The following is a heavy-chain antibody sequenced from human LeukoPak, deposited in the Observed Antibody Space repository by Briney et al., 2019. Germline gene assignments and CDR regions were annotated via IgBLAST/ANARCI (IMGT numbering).Heavy chain of an antibody. V-gene: IGHV3-23*01. Sequence: PGGSLRLSCAASGFTFSNAWMTWVRQAPGKGLEWVSAISGSGGSTYYADSVKGRFTISRDNSKNTLYLQMNSLRAEDTAVYYCAENLVFPGVVIIQDRNWFDPWGQGTLVTVSS. D-gene: IGHD3-3*01. CDR3: AENLVFPGVVIIQDRNWFDP. J-gene: IGHJ5*02. CDR1: GFTFSNAW. CDR2: ISGSGGST.